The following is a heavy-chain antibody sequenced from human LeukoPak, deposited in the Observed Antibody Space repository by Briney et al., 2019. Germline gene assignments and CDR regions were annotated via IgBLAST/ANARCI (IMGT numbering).Heavy chain of an antibody. Sequence: GGSLRLSCTVSGFTVSSNSMSWVRQAPGKGLEWVSFIYSDNTHYSDSVKGRSTISGDNSKNTVYLQMNSLRAEDTAVYYCARQGYYGSGTYYSYFDYWGQGTLVTVSS. CDR1: GFTVSSNS. V-gene: IGHV3-53*01. CDR2: IYSDNT. D-gene: IGHD3-10*01. CDR3: ARQGYYGSGTYYSYFDY. J-gene: IGHJ4*02.